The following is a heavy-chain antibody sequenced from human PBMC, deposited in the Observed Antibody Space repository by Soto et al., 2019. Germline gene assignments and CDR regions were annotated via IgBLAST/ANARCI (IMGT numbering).Heavy chain of an antibody. V-gene: IGHV1-2*04. CDR2: INPNNGGT. J-gene: IGHJ4*02. CDR3: VSQRSGVDY. Sequence: ASVKVSCKASGYSFTGNSMHWVRQAPGQGLEWMGWINPNNGGTNYAQRFRGWVTMTRDTSVSTAYMDLNRLKSDDTAVYYYVSQRSGVDYWGQGSLVTVSS. D-gene: IGHD2-15*01. CDR1: GYSFTGNS.